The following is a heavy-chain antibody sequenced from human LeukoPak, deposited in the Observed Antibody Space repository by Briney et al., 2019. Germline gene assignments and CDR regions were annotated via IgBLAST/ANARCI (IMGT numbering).Heavy chain of an antibody. D-gene: IGHD4-11*01. Sequence: PSETLSLTCTVSGVSITNYSCGWIRQRPGKGLEWIGYIHYTGGTNYNPSLRSRVTMSVDTSKNQFSLKLSFVTAADTAVYYCARGTVTTGYFDYWGQGNLVTVSS. J-gene: IGHJ4*02. CDR1: GVSITNYS. V-gene: IGHV4-59*01. CDR3: ARGTVTTGYFDY. CDR2: IHYTGGT.